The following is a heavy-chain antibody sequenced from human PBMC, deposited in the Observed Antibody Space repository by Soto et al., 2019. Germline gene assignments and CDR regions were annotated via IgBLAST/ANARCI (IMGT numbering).Heavy chain of an antibody. CDR1: GFTFSSYW. J-gene: IGHJ4*02. Sequence: PGGSLRLSCAASGFTFSSYWMSRVRQAPGKGLEWVANIKQDGSEKYYVDSVKGRFTISRDNAKNSLYLQMNSLRAEDTAVYYCARARSMVRVVYPPEVSYDFDYWGPGTLVTVSS. D-gene: IGHD3-10*01. V-gene: IGHV3-7*01. CDR3: ARARSMVRVVYPPEVSYDFDY. CDR2: IKQDGSEK.